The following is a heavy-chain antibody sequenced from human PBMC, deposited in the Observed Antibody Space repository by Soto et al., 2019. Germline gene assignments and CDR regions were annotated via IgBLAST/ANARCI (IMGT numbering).Heavy chain of an antibody. J-gene: IGHJ4*02. D-gene: IGHD3-16*02. V-gene: IGHV4-59*01. Sequence: SETLSLTCTVSGGSISSYYWSWIRQPPGKGLEWIGYIYYSGSTNYNPSLKSRVTISVDTSKNQFSLKLSSVTAADTAVYYCARDLYDYVWGSYRGFDYWGQGTLVTVSS. CDR2: IYYSGST. CDR1: GGSISSYY. CDR3: ARDLYDYVWGSYRGFDY.